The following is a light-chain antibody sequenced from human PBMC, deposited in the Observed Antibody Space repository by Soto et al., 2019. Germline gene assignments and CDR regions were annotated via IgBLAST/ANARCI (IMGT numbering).Light chain of an antibody. CDR2: GAS. CDR1: QSVSSIY. J-gene: IGKJ1*01. Sequence: EIVLTQSPGTLSLSPGERATLSCRASQSVSSIYLAWYQHKPGQAPRLLIYGASSRATGIPDRFSGSGSGTDFTLTISRLEPEDFAVYYCQQYGSSSWTFGLGTTVEIK. V-gene: IGKV3-20*01. CDR3: QQYGSSSWT.